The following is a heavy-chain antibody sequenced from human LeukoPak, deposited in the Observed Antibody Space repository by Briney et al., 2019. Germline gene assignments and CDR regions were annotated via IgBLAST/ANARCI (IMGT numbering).Heavy chain of an antibody. Sequence: GGSLRLSCAASGFSFSSHGMSWVRQAPGKGLERVSAISGSGGSTYYADSVKGRFTISRDNSKNTLYLQMNSLRAEDTAVYYCAKIRDYLWLDRGYFDYWGQGTLVTVSS. V-gene: IGHV3-23*01. CDR2: ISGSGGST. CDR3: AKIRDYLWLDRGYFDY. CDR1: GFSFSSHG. D-gene: IGHD6-19*01. J-gene: IGHJ4*02.